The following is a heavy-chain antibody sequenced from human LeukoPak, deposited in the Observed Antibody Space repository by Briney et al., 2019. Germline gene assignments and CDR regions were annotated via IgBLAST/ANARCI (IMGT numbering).Heavy chain of an antibody. D-gene: IGHD5-18*01. Sequence: GGSLRLSCAASGFTFSSYAMHWVRQAPGKGLEYVSAISSNGGSTYYANSVKGRFTISRDNSKNTLYLQMNSLRAEDTAVYYCASTVDTAMVYYYYYGMDVWGQGTTVTVSS. V-gene: IGHV3-64*01. CDR2: ISSNGGST. CDR1: GFTFSSYA. J-gene: IGHJ6*02. CDR3: ASTVDTAMVYYYYYGMDV.